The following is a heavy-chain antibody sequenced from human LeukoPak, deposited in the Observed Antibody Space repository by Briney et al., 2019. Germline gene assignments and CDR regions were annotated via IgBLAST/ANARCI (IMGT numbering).Heavy chain of an antibody. CDR2: IKQDGSEK. J-gene: IGHJ3*02. V-gene: IGHV3-7*03. Sequence: GGSLRLSCAASGFTFSSYWMSWVRQAPGKGLEWVANIKQDGSEKYYVDSVKGRFTISRDNAKDSLYLQMNSLRAEDTAVYYCARDIAVAVGAFDIWGQGTMVTVSS. CDR1: GFTFSSYW. D-gene: IGHD6-19*01. CDR3: ARDIAVAVGAFDI.